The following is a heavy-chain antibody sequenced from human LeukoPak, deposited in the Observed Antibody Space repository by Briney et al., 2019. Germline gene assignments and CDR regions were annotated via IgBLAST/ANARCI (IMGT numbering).Heavy chain of an antibody. CDR1: GYSISSGYY. CDR2: IYQSGKT. D-gene: IGHD6-13*01. V-gene: IGHV4-38-2*02. CDR3: ARGLPGGQLSRYDY. Sequence: PSETLSLTCSVSGYSISSGYYWGWIRQPPGKGLEWMGIIYQSGKTYCNPSLESRVTISVDTSKNQFSLKMNSMTAADTAMYYCARGLPGGQLSRYDYWRQGTLVTVSS. J-gene: IGHJ4*02.